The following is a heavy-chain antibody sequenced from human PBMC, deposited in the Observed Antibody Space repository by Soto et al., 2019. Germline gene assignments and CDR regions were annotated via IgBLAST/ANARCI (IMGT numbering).Heavy chain of an antibody. Sequence: PSETLSLTCSVSGGSISRNNNYWGWIRQPPGKGLEWIGSLYHSDYTYYNPSLKSRVTISVDRSKNQFSLKLSSVTAADTAVYYCARVPDYWGQGTLVTVSS. J-gene: IGHJ4*02. CDR1: GGSISRNNNY. CDR3: ARVPDY. CDR2: LYHSDYT. V-gene: IGHV4-39*07.